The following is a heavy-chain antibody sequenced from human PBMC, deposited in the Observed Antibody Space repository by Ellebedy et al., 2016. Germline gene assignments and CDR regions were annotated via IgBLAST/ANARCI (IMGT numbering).Heavy chain of an antibody. CDR2: ISGSGGST. CDR3: VKQERSLFPYSSGWYGNPPRDFDY. D-gene: IGHD6-19*01. V-gene: IGHV3-23*01. Sequence: GESLKISXAASGFTFSTYAMSWVRQAPGKGLEWVSGISGSGGSTYYADSVKGRFTISRDNAKNSLYLQMNSLRAEDTAVYYCVKQERSLFPYSSGWYGNPPRDFDYWGQGTLVTVSS. J-gene: IGHJ4*02. CDR1: GFTFSTYA.